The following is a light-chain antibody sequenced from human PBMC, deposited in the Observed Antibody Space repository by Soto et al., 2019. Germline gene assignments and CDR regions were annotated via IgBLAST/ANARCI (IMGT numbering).Light chain of an antibody. CDR3: SSHASTTSRV. Sequence: SVLTQPASVSGSPGQSITISCTGTSSDIGGYNSVSWYQQHPDKAPQLLIYDVSYRPSGISSRFSGSKSGATASLTISGLQAEDEADYYCSSHASTTSRVFGGGTKVTVL. CDR1: SSDIGGYNS. V-gene: IGLV2-14*01. J-gene: IGLJ2*01. CDR2: DVS.